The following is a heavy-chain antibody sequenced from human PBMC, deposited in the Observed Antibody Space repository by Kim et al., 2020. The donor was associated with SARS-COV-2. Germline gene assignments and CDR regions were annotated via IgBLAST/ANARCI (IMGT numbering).Heavy chain of an antibody. Sequence: SETLSLTSAVSGDSIRSGGDYWAWIRQPPGKGLEWVATVYYDGSAFYKPYLKSRVRISVDTSKNHFSLRVTSVTAADTAVYYCVRVADAHRDFDRWGQGTLVTVSS. CDR1: GDSIRSGGDY. CDR2: VYYDGSA. V-gene: IGHV4-39*02. CDR3: VRVADAHRDFDR. J-gene: IGHJ4*02.